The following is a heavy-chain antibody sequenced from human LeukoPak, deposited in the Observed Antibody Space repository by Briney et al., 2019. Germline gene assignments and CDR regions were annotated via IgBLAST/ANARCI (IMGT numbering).Heavy chain of an antibody. CDR2: ISAYNGNT. V-gene: IGHV1-18*01. CDR1: GYTFTSYG. CDR3: ARLGGYSYSGYYYYGMDV. Sequence: ASVKVSCKASGYTFTSYGISWVRQAPGQGLEWMGWISAYNGNTNYAQKLQGRVTMTTDTSTSTAYMELSSLRSEDTAVYYCARLGGYSYSGYYYYGMDVWGQGTTVTVSS. D-gene: IGHD5-18*01. J-gene: IGHJ6*02.